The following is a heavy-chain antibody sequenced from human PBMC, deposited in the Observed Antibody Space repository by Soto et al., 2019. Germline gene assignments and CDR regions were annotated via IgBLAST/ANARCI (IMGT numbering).Heavy chain of an antibody. CDR2: INTKNGNT. CDR1: GYTFTSYG. V-gene: IGHV1-18*01. CDR3: ARDQAPYSNGWYY. Sequence: QIYLVQSGAEVKKPGASVKVSCKASGYTFTSYGIIWVRQVPGQGLEWMGWINTKNGNTHYAQKLQGRVTMTTDTSTTTAYMELRSLRTDDTAVYFCARDQAPYSNGWYYWGQGTLVTVSS. D-gene: IGHD6-19*01. J-gene: IGHJ4*02.